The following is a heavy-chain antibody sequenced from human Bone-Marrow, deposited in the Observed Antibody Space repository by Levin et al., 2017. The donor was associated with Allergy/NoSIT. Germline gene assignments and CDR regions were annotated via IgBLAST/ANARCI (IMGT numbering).Heavy chain of an antibody. CDR3: AREEYVAARLRGYFES. CDR1: GYSFTDYA. D-gene: IGHD6-6*01. Sequence: ASVKVSCKASGYSFTDYAMIWLRQAPGQGLEWMGWINTNTGKPMNAPGFTGRFVFSLDTSVSTAYLQITSLTAEDTAVYFCAREEYVAARLRGYFESSGQGTLVTVSS. CDR2: INTNTGKP. J-gene: IGHJ4*02. V-gene: IGHV7-4-1*02.